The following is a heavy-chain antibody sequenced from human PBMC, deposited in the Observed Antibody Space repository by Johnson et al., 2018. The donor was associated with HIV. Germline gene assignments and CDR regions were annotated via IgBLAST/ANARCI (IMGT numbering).Heavy chain of an antibody. J-gene: IGHJ3*02. Sequence: QMQLVESGGGVVQPGGSLRLSCAASGFIFSTFGMHWVRQAPGKGLEWVSAISGSGGSTYYADSVKGRFTISRDNSKNTLYLQMNSLRAEDTAVYYCARSRDYGPARSAFDIWGQGTMVTVSS. CDR2: ISGSGGST. D-gene: IGHD4-17*01. CDR1: GFIFSTFG. CDR3: ARSRDYGPARSAFDI. V-gene: IGHV3-NL1*01.